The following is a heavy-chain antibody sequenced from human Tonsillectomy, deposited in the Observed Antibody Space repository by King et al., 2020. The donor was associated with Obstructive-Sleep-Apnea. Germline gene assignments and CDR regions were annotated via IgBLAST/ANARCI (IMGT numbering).Heavy chain of an antibody. CDR2: ISSSSNYI. J-gene: IGHJ4*02. Sequence: VQLVESGGGLVKPGGSLRLSCAASGFTFRSYDMNWVRQAPGKGLEWVSSISSSSNYIYYADSVKGRFTISRDNAKNSLYLQMISLRAEETAVYYCARGTSLAVAGSLTYWGQGTLVTVSS. D-gene: IGHD6-19*01. V-gene: IGHV3-21*01. CDR3: ARGTSLAVAGSLTY. CDR1: GFTFRSYD.